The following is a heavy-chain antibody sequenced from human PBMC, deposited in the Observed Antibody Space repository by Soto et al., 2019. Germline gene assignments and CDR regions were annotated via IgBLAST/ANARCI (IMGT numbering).Heavy chain of an antibody. Sequence: EVQLVETGGGLVQPGGSLRLSCVASGFTFSSYSMNWVRQAPGKGLEWVSYISSSSRNIYYVDSVKGRFTISRDNAKNSLYLQMNSLRDEDTAVYYCVGATDRGAYWRNFNYWGQGTLVTVSS. CDR3: VGATDRGAYWRNFNY. D-gene: IGHD2-15*01. CDR1: GFTFSSYS. CDR2: ISSSSRNI. V-gene: IGHV3-48*02. J-gene: IGHJ4*02.